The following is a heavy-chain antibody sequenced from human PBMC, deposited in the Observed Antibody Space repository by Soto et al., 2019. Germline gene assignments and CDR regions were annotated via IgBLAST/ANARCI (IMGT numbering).Heavy chain of an antibody. CDR3: ARVGGSSSAVYYYGMDV. CDR1: GYTFTSYG. Sequence: QVQLVQSGAEVKKPGASVKVSCKASGYTFTSYGISWVRQAPGQGLEWMGWISAYNGNTNYAQKLQGRVTMTTDTPTSTAYMELRSLRSDDTDVYYCARVGGSSSAVYYYGMDVWGQGTTVTVSS. J-gene: IGHJ6*02. CDR2: ISAYNGNT. V-gene: IGHV1-18*01. D-gene: IGHD6-6*01.